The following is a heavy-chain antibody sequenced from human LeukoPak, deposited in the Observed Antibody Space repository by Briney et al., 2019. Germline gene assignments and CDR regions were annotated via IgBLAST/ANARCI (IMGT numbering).Heavy chain of an antibody. D-gene: IGHD4-17*01. CDR1: GGSFSGYY. Sequence: SETLSLTCSVYGGSFSGYYWSWIRKPPGKGLKWIGEINHSGSTNYNPSLKSRVTISVDTSKNQFSLKLSSVTAADTAVYYCARAKSKRGSYGDRFDYWGQGTLVTVSS. CDR3: ARAKSKRGSYGDRFDY. CDR2: INHSGST. J-gene: IGHJ4*02. V-gene: IGHV4-34*01.